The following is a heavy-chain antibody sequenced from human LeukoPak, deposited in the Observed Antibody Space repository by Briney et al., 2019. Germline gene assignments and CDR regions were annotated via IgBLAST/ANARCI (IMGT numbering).Heavy chain of an antibody. V-gene: IGHV4-59*01. CDR1: GDSMSNYY. J-gene: IGHJ5*02. D-gene: IGHD3-3*01. CDR3: VRGHSILGVEARFDP. CDR2: IFHSGYT. Sequence: SETLSLTCSVSGDSMSNYYWNWIRQPPGKRLEWIGLIFHSGYTTYNPSLQTRVTMSIDTSKNEFSLTLTSVTTADTAVYCCVRGHSILGVEARFDPWGQGALVTVSS.